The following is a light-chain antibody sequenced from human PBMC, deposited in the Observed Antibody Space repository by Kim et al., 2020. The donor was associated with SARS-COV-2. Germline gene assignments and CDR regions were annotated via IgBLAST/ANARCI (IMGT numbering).Light chain of an antibody. V-gene: IGLV2-11*03. J-gene: IGLJ1*01. CDR3: CSFAGPDIYI. CDR2: DVS. CDR1: SSDVGGYNH. Sequence: GQSVTISCTGTSSDVGGYNHVSWYQKHPGKAPKLIISDVSERPSGVPDRFSACKSGNTASLTISGLQVEDEGDYYCCSFAGPDIYIFGSGTKVTVL.